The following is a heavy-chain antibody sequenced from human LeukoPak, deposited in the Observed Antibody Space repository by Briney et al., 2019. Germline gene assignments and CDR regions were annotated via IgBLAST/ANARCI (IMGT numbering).Heavy chain of an antibody. V-gene: IGHV3-53*01. Sequence: GGSLRLSCAASGFTVSSNYMSWVRQAPGKGLEWVSVIYSGGSTYYADSVKGRFTISRDNSKNSLYLQMNSLRAEDTAVYYCAGRIAAAGNDAFDIWGQGTMVTVSS. J-gene: IGHJ3*02. D-gene: IGHD6-13*01. CDR1: GFTVSSNY. CDR2: IYSGGST. CDR3: AGRIAAAGNDAFDI.